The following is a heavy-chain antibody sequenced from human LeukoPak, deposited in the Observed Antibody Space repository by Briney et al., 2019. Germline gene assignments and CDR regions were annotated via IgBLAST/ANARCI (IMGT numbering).Heavy chain of an antibody. CDR2: ISGSGGST. J-gene: IGHJ4*02. V-gene: IGHV3-23*01. Sequence: PGGSLRLSCAASGFTFSSYAMSWVRQAPGKGLEWVSAISGSGGSTYYADSVKGRFTISRDNSKNTLYLQMNSLRAEDTAVYYCAKDRGYDFWSGYYTGDGNFDYWGQGTLVTVSS. CDR3: AKDRGYDFWSGYYTGDGNFDY. CDR1: GFTFSSYA. D-gene: IGHD3-3*01.